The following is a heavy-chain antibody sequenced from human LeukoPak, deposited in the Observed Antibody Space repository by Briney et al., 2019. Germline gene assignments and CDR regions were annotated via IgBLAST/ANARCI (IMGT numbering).Heavy chain of an antibody. CDR1: GFTFSTFA. V-gene: IGHV3-9*03. CDR2: ISWNSGSI. CDR3: AKGGGGRLIYYYYMDV. J-gene: IGHJ6*03. Sequence: GGSLRLSCAASGFTFSTFAMVWVRQPPGKGLEWVSGISWNSGSIGYADSVKGRFTISRDNAKNSLYLQMNSLRAEDMALYYCAKGGGGRLIYYYYMDVWGKGTTVTVSS. D-gene: IGHD3-16*01.